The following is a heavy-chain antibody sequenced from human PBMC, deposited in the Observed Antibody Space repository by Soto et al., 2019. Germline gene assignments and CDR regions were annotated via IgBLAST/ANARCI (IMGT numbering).Heavy chain of an antibody. J-gene: IGHJ4*01. CDR1: GGSISSFT. Sequence: PSETLSLTCTVSGGSISSFTWSWIRQPAGKGLEWIGRIYNSGSTTYNSSLKSRVTMSVDTSKIHCSLDLSSVTSADAAVYYCVRYRFFGWSHYYFDYWGQGTLVTCSS. CDR3: VRYRFFGWSHYYFDY. D-gene: IGHD3-3*01. V-gene: IGHV4-4*07. CDR2: IYNSGST.